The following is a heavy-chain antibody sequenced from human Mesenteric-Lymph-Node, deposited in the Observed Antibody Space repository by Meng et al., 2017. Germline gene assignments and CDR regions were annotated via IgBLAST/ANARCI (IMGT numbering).Heavy chain of an antibody. V-gene: IGHV1-3*01. CDR2: ITVAYSNI. D-gene: IGHD6-19*01. CDR3: ARGAYRSGWFFDY. CDR1: GYIFTSSG. Sequence: QVQMGQSGGEVKKPGASVKHSCKASGYIFTSSGMHWVRQAPGQRLGWMGWITVAYSNIKYSEKVQGRVTFIRDTSATTAYMELSSLRSEDTAVYYCARGAYRSGWFFDYWGQGTLVTVSS. J-gene: IGHJ4*02.